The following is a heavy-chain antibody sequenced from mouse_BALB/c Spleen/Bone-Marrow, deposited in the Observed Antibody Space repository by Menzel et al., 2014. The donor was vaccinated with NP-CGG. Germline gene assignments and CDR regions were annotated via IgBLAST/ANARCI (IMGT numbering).Heavy chain of an antibody. D-gene: IGHD2-4*01. J-gene: IGHJ3*01. CDR2: ISYSGST. CDR3: ARPSYDYDLAWFAY. V-gene: IGHV3-8*02. CDR1: GDSITSGY. Sequence: ESGPSLVKPSQTLSLTCSVTGDSITSGYWNWIRKFPGNKLEYMGYISYSGSTYYNPSLKSRISITRDTSKNQYYLQLNSVTTEDTATYYCARPSYDYDLAWFAYWGQGTLVTASA.